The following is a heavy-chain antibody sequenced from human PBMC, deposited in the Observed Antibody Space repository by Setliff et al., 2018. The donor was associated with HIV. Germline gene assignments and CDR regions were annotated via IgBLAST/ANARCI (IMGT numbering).Heavy chain of an antibody. CDR2: IYYSGST. V-gene: IGHV4-39*07. CDR3: ATYADRESNRFDP. J-gene: IGHJ5*02. D-gene: IGHD3-10*01. CDR1: GGSISSSNYY. Sequence: LSLTCTISGGSISSSNYYWGWIRQPPGKGLEWIGSIYYSGSTYYNPSLKSRVTISVDRSKNQFSLKLISVTAADTAVYYCATYADRESNRFDPWGQGILVTVSS.